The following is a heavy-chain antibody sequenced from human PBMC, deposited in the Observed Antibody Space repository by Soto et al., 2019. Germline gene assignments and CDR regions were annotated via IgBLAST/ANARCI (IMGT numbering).Heavy chain of an antibody. CDR1: GFTFSSYG. CDR3: AKEGGGYYDSSGSIKGLYGLDV. J-gene: IGHJ6*02. V-gene: IGHV3-30*18. D-gene: IGHD3-22*01. CDR2: ISYDGSNK. Sequence: PGGSLRLSCAASGFTFSSYGMHWVRHAPGKGLEWAAVISYDGSNKYYADSVKGRFTISRDNSKNTLYLQMNSLRAEDTAVYYCAKEGGGYYDSSGSIKGLYGLDVWGQGTTVTVSS.